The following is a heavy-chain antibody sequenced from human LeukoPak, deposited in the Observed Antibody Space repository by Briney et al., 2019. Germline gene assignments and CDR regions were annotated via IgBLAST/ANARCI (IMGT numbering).Heavy chain of an antibody. CDR1: GFTFSSYA. CDR2: ISGSGGSA. Sequence: GGSLRLSCAASGFTFSSYAMSWVRQAPGKGLEWVSAISGSGGSAYYADSVKGRFTISRDNAKNSLYLQMNSLRAEDTAVYYCARGVVLRYFDWLSNFDYWGQGTLVTVSS. D-gene: IGHD3-9*01. J-gene: IGHJ4*02. CDR3: ARGVVLRYFDWLSNFDY. V-gene: IGHV3-23*01.